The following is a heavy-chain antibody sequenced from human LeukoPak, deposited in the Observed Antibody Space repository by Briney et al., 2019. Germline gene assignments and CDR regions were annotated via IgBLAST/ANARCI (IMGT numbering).Heavy chain of an antibody. CDR1: GFSFSNYW. Sequence: GGSLRLSCAASGFSFSNYWMSWVRQAPGKGLEWVANIKQDGSMKGYVDSVKGRFTISRDNAKNSLYLQMNSLRADDTAVYFCAMIEQVVSNVEGGYWGQGTLVTVSS. D-gene: IGHD6-6*01. J-gene: IGHJ4*02. V-gene: IGHV3-7*01. CDR2: IKQDGSMK. CDR3: AMIEQVVSNVEGGY.